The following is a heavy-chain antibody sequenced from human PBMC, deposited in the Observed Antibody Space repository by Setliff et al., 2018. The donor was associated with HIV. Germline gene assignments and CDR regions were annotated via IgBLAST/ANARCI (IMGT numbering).Heavy chain of an antibody. CDR3: AGQYGDYALDY. Sequence: SETLSLTCAVYGGSFGAHYWSWIRQPPGKGLEWIGEIDHSGSTNISPSLKSRVALSIDASKRHFSLKLTSVTAADTAIYYCAGQYGDYALDYWGQGTLVTVSS. D-gene: IGHD4-17*01. J-gene: IGHJ4*02. V-gene: IGHV4-34*01. CDR2: IDHSGST. CDR1: GGSFGAHY.